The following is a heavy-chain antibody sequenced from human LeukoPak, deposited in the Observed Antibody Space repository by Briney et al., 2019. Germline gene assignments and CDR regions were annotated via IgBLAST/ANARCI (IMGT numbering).Heavy chain of an antibody. V-gene: IGHV3-64D*08. CDR3: VKGISGVPTTGPGY. D-gene: IGHD4/OR15-4a*01. J-gene: IGHJ4*02. CDR1: GFTFSSYA. CDR2: ISTNGDST. Sequence: PGGSLRLSCAASGFTFSSYAMHWVRQAPGKGLEYVSVISTNGDSTYYADSLKGRFTISRDNSKSTLYLQMSSLRPEDTAVYYCVKGISGVPTTGPGYWGQGTLVTVSS.